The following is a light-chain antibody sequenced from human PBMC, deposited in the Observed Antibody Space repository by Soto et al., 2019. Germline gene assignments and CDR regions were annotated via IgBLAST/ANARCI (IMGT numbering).Light chain of an antibody. CDR2: AAS. CDR1: QSVSSY. Sequence: DIQMTQSPSSLSASVGDRVTITCRASQSVSSYLNWYQQKPGKAPKLLIYAASSLQSGVPSRFSGGVSGTDFTLIISSLQPEDCATYYCQQSYRTPPTFGQGTKVEIK. CDR3: QQSYRTPPT. J-gene: IGKJ1*01. V-gene: IGKV1-39*01.